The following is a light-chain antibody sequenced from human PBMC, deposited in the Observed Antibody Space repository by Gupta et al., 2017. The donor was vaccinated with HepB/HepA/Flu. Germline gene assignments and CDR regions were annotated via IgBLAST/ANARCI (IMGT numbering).Light chain of an antibody. J-gene: IGLJ1*01. Sequence: QSALPQPRPVSGSPSQSVTISCTGTSSDVGGYNSVSWYQQHPGKAPKLMIYDVSKRPSGVPDRFSGSKSGNTASLTISGLQAEEEADYYCCSYAGSYSLYVFGTGTKVTVL. CDR1: SSDVGGYNS. CDR2: DVS. CDR3: CSYAGSYSLYV. V-gene: IGLV2-11*01.